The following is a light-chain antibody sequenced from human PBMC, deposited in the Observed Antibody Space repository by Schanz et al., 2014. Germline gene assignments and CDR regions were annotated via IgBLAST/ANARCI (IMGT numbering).Light chain of an antibody. CDR2: GAS. CDR3: QQYDSPPLT. V-gene: IGKV3-20*01. J-gene: IGKJ4*01. CDR1: QTVGSNH. Sequence: EIVLTQSPGTLSLSPGERATLSCRASQTVGSNHLAWYQLKPGQAPRLLIYGASSRATGIPDRFGGSGSGTDFTLTISRLEPEDFAVYYCQQYDSPPLTFGGGTKVEIK.